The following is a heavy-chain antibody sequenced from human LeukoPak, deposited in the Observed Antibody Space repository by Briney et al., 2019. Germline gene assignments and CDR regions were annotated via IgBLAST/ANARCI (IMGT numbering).Heavy chain of an antibody. CDR1: GGSFSGYY. D-gene: IGHD3-10*01. CDR2: INHSGST. Sequence: PSETLSLTCAVYGGSFSGYYWSWIRQPPGKGLEWIGEINHSGSTNYNPSLKSRVTISVDTSKDQFSLKLSSVTAADTAVYYCARGRGYFDYWGQGTLATVSS. V-gene: IGHV4-34*01. J-gene: IGHJ4*02. CDR3: ARGRGYFDY.